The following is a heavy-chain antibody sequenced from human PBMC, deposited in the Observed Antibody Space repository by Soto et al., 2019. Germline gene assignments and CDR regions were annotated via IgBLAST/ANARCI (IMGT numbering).Heavy chain of an antibody. V-gene: IGHV4-34*01. D-gene: IGHD3-9*01. CDR2: ISHSGST. Sequence: QVQLQQWGAGLLKPSETLSLTCAVYGGSFSGYYWSWIRQPPGKGLEWIGEISHSGSTNYKPSLKSRVTISVDTYKNQFSPKLSSVTAADTAVYYCARGIINLGILTGYYTGFDYRGQGTLVTDSS. CDR1: GGSFSGYY. CDR3: ARGIINLGILTGYYTGFDY. J-gene: IGHJ4*02.